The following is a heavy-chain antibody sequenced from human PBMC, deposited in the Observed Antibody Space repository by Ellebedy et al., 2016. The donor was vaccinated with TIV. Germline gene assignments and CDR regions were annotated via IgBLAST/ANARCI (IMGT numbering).Heavy chain of an antibody. CDR1: GGTFTSYT. J-gene: IGHJ4*02. D-gene: IGHD5/OR15-5a*01. Sequence: AASVKVSCKASGGTFTSYTINWVRQAPGQGLEWMGRIIPILGITNYAGKCQGRVSISADKSTSTVYMELSSLTSEDTAMYYCARSLSLRPDFDYWGQGVLVTVSS. CDR3: ARSLSLRPDFDY. V-gene: IGHV1-69*02. CDR2: IIPILGIT.